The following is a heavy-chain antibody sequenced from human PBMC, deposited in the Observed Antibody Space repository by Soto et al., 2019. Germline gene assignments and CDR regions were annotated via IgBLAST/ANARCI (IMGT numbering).Heavy chain of an antibody. V-gene: IGHV3-23*01. D-gene: IGHD3-10*01. CDR2: LSGSGTST. CDR3: AREIYGSGSSLDY. CDR1: GFSFVNYA. Sequence: GGSLRLSCAASGFSFVNYAMNWVRQAPGKGLEWVSGLSGSGTSTYYADSVKGRFTISRDNSRDTLFLQMNSLTADDTAVYYCAREIYGSGSSLDYWGHGTLVTVYS. J-gene: IGHJ4*01.